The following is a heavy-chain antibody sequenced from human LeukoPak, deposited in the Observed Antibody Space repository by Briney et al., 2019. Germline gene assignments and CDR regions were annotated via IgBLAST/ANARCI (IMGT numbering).Heavy chain of an antibody. CDR1: GYTFTGYY. Sequence: GASVKVSCKASGYTFTGYYMHWVRQAPGQGLEWMGWINPNSGGTNYAQKFQGRVTMTRDTSISTAYMELSRLRSDDTAVYYCARDLWGPAAMWSVGYYYYYMDVWGKGTTVTISS. CDR3: ARDLWGPAAMWSVGYYYYYMDV. CDR2: INPNSGGT. J-gene: IGHJ6*03. D-gene: IGHD2-2*01. V-gene: IGHV1-2*02.